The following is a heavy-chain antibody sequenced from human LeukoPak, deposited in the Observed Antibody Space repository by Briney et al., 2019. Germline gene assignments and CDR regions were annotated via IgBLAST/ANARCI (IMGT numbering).Heavy chain of an antibody. CDR1: GFSITSSYY. CDR3: PRRFDFVYDYVYYFDS. Sequence: SETLSLTCNVSGFSITSSYYWSWIRQPPGKGLEWIGSIHNSGSTYYTPSLKRRATMAVDTSKNQFSLHLSSVTAAATAVCDCPRRFDFVYDYVYYFDSWGQGTLVPVSS. CDR2: IHNSGST. D-gene: IGHD5/OR15-5a*01. V-gene: IGHV4-38-2*02. J-gene: IGHJ4*02.